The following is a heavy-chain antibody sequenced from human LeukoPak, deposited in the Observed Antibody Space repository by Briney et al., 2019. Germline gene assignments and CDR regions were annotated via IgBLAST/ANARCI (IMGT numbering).Heavy chain of an antibody. D-gene: IGHD3-3*01. CDR3: AKVGFSEMEWLLYSDH. V-gene: IGHV3-23*01. Sequence: GGSLRLSCAASGLTFSSYAMSCVRQAPGKGLEWVSAISGSSGHTYYADSVKGRFTISRDNSKNTLYLQMNSLRAEDTAIYYCAKVGFSEMEWLLYSDHWGQGTLVTVSS. CDR1: GLTFSSYA. J-gene: IGHJ4*02. CDR2: ISGSSGHT.